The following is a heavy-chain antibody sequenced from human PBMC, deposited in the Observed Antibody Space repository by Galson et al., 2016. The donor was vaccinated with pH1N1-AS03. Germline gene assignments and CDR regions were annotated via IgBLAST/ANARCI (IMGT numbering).Heavy chain of an antibody. CDR2: ISPQNGNT. CDR1: GYTFPNFG. CDR3: ARAAPFDP. J-gene: IGHJ5*02. Sequence: SVKVSGKASGYTFPNFGMSWVRQAPGQGLEWMGWISPQNGNTQYAQRLEGRVTMTTDTSTSTAYMELWSLTYDDTAVYYCARAAPFDPWGQGTLVIVSS. D-gene: IGHD2-15*01. V-gene: IGHV1-18*04.